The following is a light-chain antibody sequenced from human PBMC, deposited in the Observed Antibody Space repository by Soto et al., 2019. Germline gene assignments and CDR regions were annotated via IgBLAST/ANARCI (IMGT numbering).Light chain of an antibody. Sequence: EVMWKQSPGTLSLSKGGRATVECRASQSVSNNYLAWYQQKPGQAPRLLIYGASNRATGIPDRFSGSGSGTDFTLTISRLEPEDFAVYYCQQYGSSGTFGQGTKVDIK. CDR2: GAS. J-gene: IGKJ1*01. V-gene: IGKV3-20*01. CDR1: QSVSNNY. CDR3: QQYGSSGT.